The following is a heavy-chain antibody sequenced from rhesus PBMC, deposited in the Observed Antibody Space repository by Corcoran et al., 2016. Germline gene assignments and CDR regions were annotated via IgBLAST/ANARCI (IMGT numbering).Heavy chain of an antibody. CDR1: GGSFVSSH. V-gene: IGHV4-169*01. J-gene: IGHJ4*01. CDR2: LYGGGRTT. CDR3: ARIGNYNFDF. Sequence: QLQLQESGPGLVKPSETLSVPCSVSGGSFVSSHWSWIRQAPGKGLEWMGYLYGGGRTTNYNPYLKCRVNLSVDTSKNQVSLKLNSVTAADTAVYYCARIGNYNFDFWGQGLLVTVSS. D-gene: IGHD1-44*01.